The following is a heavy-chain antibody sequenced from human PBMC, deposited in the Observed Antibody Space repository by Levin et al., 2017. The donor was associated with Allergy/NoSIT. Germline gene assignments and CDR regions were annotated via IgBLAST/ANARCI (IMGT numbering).Heavy chain of an antibody. Sequence: GESLKISCAASGFTVSSNYMSWVRQAPGKGLEWVSVIYSGGSTYYADSVKGRFTISRDNSKNTLYLQMNSLRAEDTAVYYCARKRYSSGWYGYWGQGTLVTVSS. J-gene: IGHJ4*02. D-gene: IGHD6-19*01. CDR1: GFTVSSNY. CDR2: IYSGGST. V-gene: IGHV3-53*01. CDR3: ARKRYSSGWYGY.